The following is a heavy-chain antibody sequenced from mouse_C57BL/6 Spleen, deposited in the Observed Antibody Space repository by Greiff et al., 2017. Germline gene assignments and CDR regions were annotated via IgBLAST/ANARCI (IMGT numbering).Heavy chain of an antibody. J-gene: IGHJ4*01. CDR3: ERAHYDGSSEGDMDY. CDR1: GFTFSDYG. D-gene: IGHD1-1*01. CDR2: ISSGSSTI. V-gene: IGHV5-17*01. Sequence: EVKLMESGGGLVKPGGSLKLSCAASGFTFSDYGMHWVRQAPEKGLEWVAYISSGSSTIYYADTVKGRFTISRDNAKNTLFLQMTSLRSEDTEMYYRERAHYDGSSEGDMDYWGQGTSVTVSS.